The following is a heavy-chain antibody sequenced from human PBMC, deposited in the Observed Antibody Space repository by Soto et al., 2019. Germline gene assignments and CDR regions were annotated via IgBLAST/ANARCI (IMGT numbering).Heavy chain of an antibody. J-gene: IGHJ6*02. Sequence: EVQLLESGGGLVQPGGSLRLSCAASGFPLSTYGMTWFRQATGKWLEWVSAITGTGGNTYYVDSVKGRFTSSRDNSKNMLYLQVNSLRVEDTAVYYCSRIRGYWYGLDVWCQGTTVTVSS. V-gene: IGHV3-23*01. CDR1: GFPLSTYG. CDR3: SRIRGYWYGLDV. CDR2: ITGTGGNT.